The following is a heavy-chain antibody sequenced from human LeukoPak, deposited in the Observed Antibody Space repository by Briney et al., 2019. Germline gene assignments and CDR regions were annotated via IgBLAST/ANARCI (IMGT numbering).Heavy chain of an antibody. CDR3: AGQYGSGSYYNPYYLDY. CDR1: GYTFTGYY. Sequence: ASVKVSCKASGYTFTGYYMHWVRQAPGQGLEWMGWINPNSGGTNYAQKFQGRVTMTRDTSISTAYMELSRLRSDDTAVYYCAGQYGSGSYYNPYYLDYWGQGTLVTVSS. D-gene: IGHD3-10*01. CDR2: INPNSGGT. V-gene: IGHV1-2*02. J-gene: IGHJ4*02.